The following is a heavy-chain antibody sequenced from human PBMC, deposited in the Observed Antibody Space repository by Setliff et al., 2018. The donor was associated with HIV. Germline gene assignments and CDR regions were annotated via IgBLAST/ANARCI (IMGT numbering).Heavy chain of an antibody. Sequence: SETLSLTCTVSGDSINSGNYYWSWIRQHPGRGLEWIGYIYYSGSTYYSPSLKSRVTISEDTSKNQFSLKMRSVTAADTAVYYCATSPAGEILGSRPFYFDYWGQGTLVTVSS. J-gene: IGHJ4*02. D-gene: IGHD3-10*01. CDR1: GDSINSGNYY. CDR3: ATSPAGEILGSRPFYFDY. CDR2: IYYSGST. V-gene: IGHV4-31*03.